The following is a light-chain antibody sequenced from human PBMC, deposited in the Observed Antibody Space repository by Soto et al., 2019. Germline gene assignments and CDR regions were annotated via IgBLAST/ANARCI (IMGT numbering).Light chain of an antibody. CDR1: QGISTW. J-gene: IGKJ5*01. CDR3: QQANSFPIT. CDR2: GAS. V-gene: IGKV1-12*01. Sequence: EIQVTQYPTSVSASVADRVTITCRASQGISTWLAWYQQKAGKAPNLLIYGASNLHSGVPSRFSGSGSGTNFTLTISSLQPEDFATYYCQQANSFPITFGQGTRLAIK.